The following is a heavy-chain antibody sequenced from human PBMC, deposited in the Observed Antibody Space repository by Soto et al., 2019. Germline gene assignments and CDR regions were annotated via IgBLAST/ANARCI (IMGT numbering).Heavy chain of an antibody. Sequence: GASVKVSCKASGGTFSSYAISWVRQAPGQGLEWTGGIIPIFGTANYAQKFQGRVTITADESTSTAYMELSSLRSEDTAVYYCAVPRDYSNYARANWFDPWGQGTLVTVSS. CDR1: GGTFSSYA. J-gene: IGHJ5*02. V-gene: IGHV1-69*13. CDR2: IIPIFGTA. D-gene: IGHD4-4*01. CDR3: AVPRDYSNYARANWFDP.